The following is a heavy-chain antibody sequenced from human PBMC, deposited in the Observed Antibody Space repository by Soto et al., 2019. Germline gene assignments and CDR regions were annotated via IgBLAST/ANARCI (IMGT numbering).Heavy chain of an antibody. Sequence: QITLKDSGPTLVKPTQSLTLTCTFSGFSLTTSVVGVGWIRQPPGTALEWLAIIYWNDDKRYITSLKSRLTITRDTSKKQVVLTMTNMDPVDTATYYCVHTASNEATINYWGRGTLVSVST. V-gene: IGHV2-5*01. J-gene: IGHJ4*02. CDR3: VHTASNEATINY. D-gene: IGHD5-12*01. CDR2: IYWNDDK. CDR1: GFSLTTSVVG.